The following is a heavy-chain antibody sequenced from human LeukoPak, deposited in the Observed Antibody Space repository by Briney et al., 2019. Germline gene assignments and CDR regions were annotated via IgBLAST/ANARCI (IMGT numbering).Heavy chain of an antibody. D-gene: IGHD2-2*01. J-gene: IGHJ6*03. CDR1: GFTFSSYA. CDR2: ISYDGSNK. V-gene: IGHV3-30*01. Sequence: GGSLRLSCAASGFTFSSYAMHWVRQAPGKGLEWVAVISYDGSNKYYADSVKGRFTNSRDNSKNTLYLQMNSLRAEDTAVYYCARSATLGYCSSTSCRDYMDVWGKGTTVTVSS. CDR3: ARSATLGYCSSTSCRDYMDV.